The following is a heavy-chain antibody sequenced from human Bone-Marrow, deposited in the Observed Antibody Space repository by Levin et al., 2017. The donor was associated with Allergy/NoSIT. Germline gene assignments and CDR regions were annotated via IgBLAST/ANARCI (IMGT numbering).Heavy chain of an antibody. Sequence: PGESLKISCAASGFTFSRHGMHWVRQAPGKGLEWVAVISYDGSNKYYGDSVKGRFTISRDNSKNTLYLQMNSLRPEDTAVYYCAKDESVSIFGVVMLDWGQGTLVTVSS. CDR1: GFTFSRHG. CDR2: ISYDGSNK. D-gene: IGHD3-3*01. V-gene: IGHV3-30*18. CDR3: AKDESVSIFGVVMLD. J-gene: IGHJ4*02.